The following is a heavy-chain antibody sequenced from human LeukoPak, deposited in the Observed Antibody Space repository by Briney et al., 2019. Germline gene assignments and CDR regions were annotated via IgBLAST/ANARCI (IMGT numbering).Heavy chain of an antibody. CDR1: GGSFSGYY. CDR3: ARGRWFDP. V-gene: IGHV4-34*01. Sequence: SETLSLTCAVYGGSFSGYYWSWIRQPPGKGLEWIGETNHSGSTNYNPSLKSRVTISVDTSKNQFSLKLSSVTAADTAVYYCARGRWFDPWGQGTLVTVSS. CDR2: TNHSGST. J-gene: IGHJ5*02.